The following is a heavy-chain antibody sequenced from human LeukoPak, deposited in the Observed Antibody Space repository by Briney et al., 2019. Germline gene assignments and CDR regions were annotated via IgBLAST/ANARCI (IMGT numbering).Heavy chain of an antibody. V-gene: IGHV1-18*01. J-gene: IGHJ4*02. CDR2: ISAYNGNT. CDR1: GYTFTSYG. D-gene: IGHD3-9*01. CDR3: ARGTYYDILTGYYSPKPFFDY. Sequence: ASVKVSCKASGYTFTSYGISWVRQAPGQGLEWMGWISAYNGNTNYAQKLQGRVTMTTDTSTSTAYMELRSLRSDDTAVYYCARGTYYDILTGYYSPKPFFDYWGQGTLVTVSS.